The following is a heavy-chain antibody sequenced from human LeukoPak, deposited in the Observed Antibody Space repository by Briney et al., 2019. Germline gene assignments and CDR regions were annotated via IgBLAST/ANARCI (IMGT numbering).Heavy chain of an antibody. J-gene: IGHJ6*03. CDR1: GGSISSSNW. Sequence: SETLSLTCAVSGGSISSSNWWSWVRQPPGKGLEWIGEIYHSGSTNYNPSLKSRVTISVDKSKNQFSLKLSSVTAADTAVYYCARHKFGADSYGFIYYYYMDVWGKGTTVTVSS. CDR2: IYHSGST. CDR3: ARHKFGADSYGFIYYYYMDV. V-gene: IGHV4-4*02. D-gene: IGHD5-18*01.